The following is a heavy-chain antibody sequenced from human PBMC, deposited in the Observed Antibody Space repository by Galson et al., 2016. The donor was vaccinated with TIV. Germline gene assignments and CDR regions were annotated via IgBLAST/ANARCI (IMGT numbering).Heavy chain of an antibody. CDR3: ARVPHVDLAMGEGDY. Sequence: SVKVSCKASGGTFNNYAISWVRQAPGQGLEWVGRIIPILGITNYAQKFQGRVTITADRSTNTGYMELRSLRFDDTAVFYCARVPHVDLAMGEGDYWGHGTLVTVSS. CDR1: GGTFNNYA. V-gene: IGHV1-69*04. CDR2: IIPILGIT. J-gene: IGHJ4*01. D-gene: IGHD5-18*01.